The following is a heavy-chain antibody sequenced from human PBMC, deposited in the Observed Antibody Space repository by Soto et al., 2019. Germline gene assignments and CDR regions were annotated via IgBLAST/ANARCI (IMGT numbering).Heavy chain of an antibody. J-gene: IGHJ5*02. CDR3: ARGLGSYNFWTS. CDR2: INNSGST. Sequence: QVQLRQWGAGLLKPSETLSLTCAVFGGSFSGHYWSWICQPPGKGLEWIGEINNSGSTNYNPSLESRVTISVDTSKNQFSLKLSSVTAADTAVYFCARGLGSYNFWTSWGQGTLVTVSS. D-gene: IGHD3-3*01. V-gene: IGHV4-34*01. CDR1: GGSFSGHY.